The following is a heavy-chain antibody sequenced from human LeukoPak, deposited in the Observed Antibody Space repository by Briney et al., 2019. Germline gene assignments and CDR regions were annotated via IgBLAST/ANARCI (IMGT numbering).Heavy chain of an antibody. J-gene: IGHJ5*02. D-gene: IGHD4-17*01. Sequence: PSETLSLTCTVSGGSISSSSYYWGWIRQPPGKGLEWIGSIYYSGSTYYNPSLKSRVTISVDTSKNQFSLKLSSVTAADTAVYYCASKRGYYGGYGMNWFDPWGQGTLVTVSS. V-gene: IGHV4-39*01. CDR3: ASKRGYYGGYGMNWFDP. CDR2: IYYSGST. CDR1: GGSISSSSYY.